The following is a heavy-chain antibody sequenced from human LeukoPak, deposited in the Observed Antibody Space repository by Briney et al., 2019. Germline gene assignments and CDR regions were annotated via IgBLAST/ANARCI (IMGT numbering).Heavy chain of an antibody. D-gene: IGHD6-13*01. CDR1: VGFIRDCY. CDR3: ASRGVASAYDAFDI. V-gene: IGHV4-59*01. J-gene: IGHJ3*02. Sequence: SETLSLTCTVSVGFIRDCYWSWIRQPPAKGREWVGYIYYRWCTNYNPSLKSRVTIYVDTSKNQFPLEFGYVTAAATGAYCFASRGVASAYDAFDIWGQGTMVTVSS. CDR2: IYYRWCT.